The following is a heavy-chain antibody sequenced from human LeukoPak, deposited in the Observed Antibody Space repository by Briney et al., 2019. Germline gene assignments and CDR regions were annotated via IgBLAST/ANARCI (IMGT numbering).Heavy chain of an antibody. CDR1: GFTFSSYW. CDR2: IKQDGSEK. Sequence: GGSLRLSCAASGFTFSSYWMSWVRQAPGKGLEWVANIKQDGSEKYYVDSVKGRFTISRDNAKNSLYLQMNSLRAEDTAVYYCARDTPLPYYDSSGYLHWGQGTLVTVSS. D-gene: IGHD3-22*01. V-gene: IGHV3-7*01. J-gene: IGHJ4*02. CDR3: ARDTPLPYYDSSGYLH.